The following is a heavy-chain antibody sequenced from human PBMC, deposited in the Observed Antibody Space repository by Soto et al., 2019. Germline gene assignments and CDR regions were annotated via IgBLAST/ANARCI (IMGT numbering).Heavy chain of an antibody. D-gene: IGHD6-13*01. CDR1: GRSFSSYS. Sequence: ASVKVCCKASGRSFSSYSIKWVRQAPGQGLEWMGRIIPILGIANYAEKFQGRVTITADKSTSTAYMELSSLRSEDTAVYYCATYSSSWRETFDYWGQGTLVTVSS. J-gene: IGHJ4*02. CDR3: ATYSSSWRETFDY. CDR2: IIPILGIA. V-gene: IGHV1-69*02.